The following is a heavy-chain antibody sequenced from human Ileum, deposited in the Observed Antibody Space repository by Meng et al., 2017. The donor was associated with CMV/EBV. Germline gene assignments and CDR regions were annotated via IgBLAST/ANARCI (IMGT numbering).Heavy chain of an antibody. D-gene: IGHD3-9*01. CDR1: GFLFHDFS. J-gene: IGHJ5*01. CDR2: INKRGDTT. Sequence: ASGFLFHDFSLHWVRQAPGKGLEWVSLINKRGDTTFYAESVQGRFTISRDNSKNSLYLQMNSLGSEDTAFYYCAKERYGTRWSSFDSWGRGTLVTVSS. V-gene: IGHV3-43*01. CDR3: AKERYGTRWSSFDS.